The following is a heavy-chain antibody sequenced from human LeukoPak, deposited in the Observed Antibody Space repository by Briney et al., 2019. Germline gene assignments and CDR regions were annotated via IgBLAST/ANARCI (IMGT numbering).Heavy chain of an antibody. CDR3: ARSREWERNDY. CDR2: INPSGGST. D-gene: IGHD1-26*01. Sequence: ASVKVSCEASGYTFTSYYIHWVRQAPGQGLEWMGIINPSGGSTNYAQRFQGRVTMTRDTSTSTVYMELSSLRSEDTAVYYCARSREWERNDYWGQGTLVTVSS. V-gene: IGHV1-46*01. J-gene: IGHJ4*01. CDR1: GYTFTSYY.